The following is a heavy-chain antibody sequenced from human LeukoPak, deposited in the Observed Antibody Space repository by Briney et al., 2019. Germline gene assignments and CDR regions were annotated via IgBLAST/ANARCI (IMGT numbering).Heavy chain of an antibody. Sequence: GSLRLSCAASGFTFSSYEMNWVRQPPGKGLEWIGSIYYSGSTYYNPSLKSRVTISVDTSKNQFSLKLSSVTAADTAVYYCARNDDYGDYLALDIWGQGTMVTVSS. CDR3: ARNDDYGDYLALDI. J-gene: IGHJ3*02. V-gene: IGHV4-39*01. CDR1: GFTFSSYE. CDR2: IYYSGST. D-gene: IGHD4-17*01.